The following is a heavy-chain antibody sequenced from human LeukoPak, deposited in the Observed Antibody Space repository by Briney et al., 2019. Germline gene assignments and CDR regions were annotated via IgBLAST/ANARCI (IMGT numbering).Heavy chain of an antibody. CDR2: IYYDGSNQ. D-gene: IGHD6-6*01. CDR1: GFTFNIFG. CDR3: ARWGSSSLPVDY. J-gene: IGHJ4*02. V-gene: IGHV3-33*01. Sequence: RGSLRLSCAASGFTFNIFGMHWVRQAPGKGLEWVAVIYYDGSNQFYADSVQGRFTISRDNSKNTLYLQMHSLRAEDTAVYYCARWGSSSLPVDYWGQGALVTVSS.